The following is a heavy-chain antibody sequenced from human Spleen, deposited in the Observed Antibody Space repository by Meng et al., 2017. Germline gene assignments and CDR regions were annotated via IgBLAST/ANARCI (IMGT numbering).Heavy chain of an antibody. CDR3: ARHRSNYGTSGYYYSFSDY. CDR2: IYPGDSDT. Sequence: KVSCKGSGYTFATFWIGWVRQMPGKGLEWMGIIYPGDSDTRYSPSFQGQVTISADKSISTAYLQWSSLKASDTAMYYCARHRSNYGTSGYYYSFSDYWGQGTLVTVSS. J-gene: IGHJ4*02. CDR1: GYTFATFW. V-gene: IGHV5-51*01. D-gene: IGHD3-22*01.